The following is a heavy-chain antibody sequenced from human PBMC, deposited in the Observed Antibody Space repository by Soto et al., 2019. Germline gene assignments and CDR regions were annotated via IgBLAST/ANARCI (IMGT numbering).Heavy chain of an antibody. Sequence: EVQLVESGGGLVKPGGSLRLSCISSGFTFRTYTMNWVRQAPGKGLEWVSGIRGFSPYTFYAESVKGRFTISRDNAKNSLYLQMNSLRAEDTAVYYCATDRGYDAHDYYYNAMDVWGQGTTVTVSS. V-gene: IGHV3-21*01. CDR3: ATDRGYDAHDYYYNAMDV. CDR2: IRGFSPYT. D-gene: IGHD2-15*01. J-gene: IGHJ6*02. CDR1: GFTFRTYT.